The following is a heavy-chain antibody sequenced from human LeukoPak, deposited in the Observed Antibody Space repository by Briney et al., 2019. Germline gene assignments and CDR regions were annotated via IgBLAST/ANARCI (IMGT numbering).Heavy chain of an antibody. D-gene: IGHD3-3*01. CDR2: IYNSGST. CDR1: GGSISSGSYF. CDR3: ARETIPEGLDY. J-gene: IGHJ4*02. V-gene: IGHV4-61*02. Sequence: PSETLSLTCTVSGGSISSGSYFWRWTRHPAGKGLEWIGRIYNSGSTNYNPSLKSRVTISVDTSKNEFSLKVSSVTAADTAMYYCARETIPEGLDYWGQGTLVTVSS.